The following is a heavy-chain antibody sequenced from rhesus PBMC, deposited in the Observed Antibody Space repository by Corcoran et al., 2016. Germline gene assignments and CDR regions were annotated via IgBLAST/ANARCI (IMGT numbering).Heavy chain of an antibody. CDR1: GGSISSSY. J-gene: IGHJ4*01. D-gene: IGHD5-42*01. CDR2: IYGSGSST. Sequence: QLQLQESGPGLAKPSETRSVTCAVSGGSISSSYWSWIRQAPGKGLEGIGYIYGSGSSTNYNPSLKSRVTLSVDTSKNQFSLRLSSVAAADTAEYYCASAPGDTAGTPEIDYWGQGVLVTVSS. CDR3: ASAPGDTAGTPEIDY. V-gene: IGHV4-169*02.